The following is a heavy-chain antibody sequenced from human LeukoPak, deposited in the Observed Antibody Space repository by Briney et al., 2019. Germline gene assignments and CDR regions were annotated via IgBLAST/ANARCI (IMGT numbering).Heavy chain of an antibody. Sequence: SETLSLTCTVSGGSISSYYWSWIRQPPGKGLEWIGYIYYSGSTNYNPSLKSRVTISVDTSKNQFSLKLSSVTAADTAVYYCAGDRAGFRRTGNYYYMDVWGKGTTVTVSS. CDR2: IYYSGST. J-gene: IGHJ6*03. CDR1: GGSISSYY. D-gene: IGHD6-19*01. CDR3: AGDRAGFRRTGNYYYMDV. V-gene: IGHV4-59*01.